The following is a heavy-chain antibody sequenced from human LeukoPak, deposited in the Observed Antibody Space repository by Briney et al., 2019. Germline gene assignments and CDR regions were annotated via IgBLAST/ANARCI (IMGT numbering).Heavy chain of an antibody. D-gene: IGHD3-3*01. J-gene: IGHJ4*02. CDR1: GGSISSGGYY. V-gene: IGHV4-61*02. CDR3: ASTNVGYDFWSGNYFDY. CDR2: IYTSGST. Sequence: PSETLSLTCTVSGGSISSGGYYWSWIRQPAGKGLEWIGRIYTSGSTNYNPSLKSRVTMSVDTSKNQFSLKLSSVTAADTAVYYCASTNVGYDFWSGNYFDYWGQGTLVTVSS.